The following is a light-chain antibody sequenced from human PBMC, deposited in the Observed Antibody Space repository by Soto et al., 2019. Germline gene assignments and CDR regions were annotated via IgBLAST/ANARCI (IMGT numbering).Light chain of an antibody. V-gene: IGKV1-39*01. CDR1: QTISTH. J-gene: IGKJ2*01. CDR2: AAS. Sequence: DIQMTQSPSSLSASVRDRVTITCRASQTISTHLNWYQQKPGKAPKLLIYAASTLQSGVPSRFSDSGSGTDFTLTINSLQATDFATVYSQRSLSLPYTFGQGTNLEIK. CDR3: QRSLSLPYT.